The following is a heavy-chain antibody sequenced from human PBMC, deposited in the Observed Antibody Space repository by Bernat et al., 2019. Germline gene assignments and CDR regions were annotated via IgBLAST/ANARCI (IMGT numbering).Heavy chain of an antibody. V-gene: IGHV3-23*01. CDR1: GFTFSSYA. J-gene: IGHJ6*02. CDR2: ISGSGGST. Sequence: EVQLLESGGGLVQPGGSLRLSCAASGFTFSSYAMSWVRQAPGKGLEWVSAISGSGGSTYYADSVKGRFTISRDNSKNTLYLQMNSLRAEYTAVYYCATGSAGYYYYGMDVWGQGTTVTVSS. D-gene: IGHD4-17*01. CDR3: ATGSAGYYYYGMDV.